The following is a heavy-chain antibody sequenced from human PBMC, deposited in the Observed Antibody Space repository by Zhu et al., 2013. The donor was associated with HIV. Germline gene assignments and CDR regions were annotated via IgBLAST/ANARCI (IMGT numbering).Heavy chain of an antibody. CDR1: GYTFTNFG. J-gene: IGHJ5*02. D-gene: IGHD6-13*01. CDR2: ISAYNGNT. V-gene: IGHV1-18*01. Sequence: QELLLQSGAEVRWPGASVKVSCKASGYTFTNFGVTWVRQAPGQGLEWMGWISAYNGNTDYAQKLQGRLTMTTETSTSTAYLELRSLRSDDTAVYYCARNGAIGSSPMWLDPWGQGTLVTVSS. CDR3: ARNGAIGSSPMWLDP.